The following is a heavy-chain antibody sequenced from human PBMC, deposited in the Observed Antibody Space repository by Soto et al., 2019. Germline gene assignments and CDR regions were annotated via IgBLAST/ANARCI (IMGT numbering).Heavy chain of an antibody. V-gene: IGHV2-5*02. D-gene: IGHD3-3*01. J-gene: IGHJ5*02. CDR2: IYWDDDK. CDR3: AHSTYDFWSGYYWGWFDP. Sequence: QITLKESGPTLVNPTQTLTLTCTFSGFSLSTSGVGVGWIRQPPGKALEWLALIYWDDDKRYSPSLKSRLTITKDTSKNQVVLTMTNMDPVDTATYYCAHSTYDFWSGYYWGWFDPWGQGTLVTVSS. CDR1: GFSLSTSGVG.